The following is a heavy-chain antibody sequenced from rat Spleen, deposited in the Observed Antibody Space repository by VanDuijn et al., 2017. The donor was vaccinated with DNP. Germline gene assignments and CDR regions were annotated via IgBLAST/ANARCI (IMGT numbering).Heavy chain of an antibody. V-gene: IGHV5-20*01. D-gene: IGHD4-3*01. CDR3: TSPVPSGHYVMDA. Sequence: EVQLVESGGGLVQPGRSLKLSCAASGFTFSDYYMAWVRQAPTKGLEWVAYITYDGGSTYYRDSVKGRFTISRDNAKSTLYLQMDSLRSEDTATYYCTSPVPSGHYVMDAWGQGTSVTVSS. J-gene: IGHJ4*01. CDR2: ITYDGGST. CDR1: GFTFSDYY.